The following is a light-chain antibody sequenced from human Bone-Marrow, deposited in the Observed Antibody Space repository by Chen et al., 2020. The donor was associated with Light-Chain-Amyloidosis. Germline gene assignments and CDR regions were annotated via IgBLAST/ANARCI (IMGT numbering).Light chain of an antibody. CDR2: DVS. Sequence: QSDLTQPASVSGSPGQTITISCTGSNRDAGCYKYVSWYQQHPGAAPKLTIYDVSNRPSGVSNRFSGSKSVNTAYQTISGLQAEDEADYYCSSYTSSSTPHVVFGGGTKLTVL. J-gene: IGLJ2*01. V-gene: IGLV2-14*03. CDR3: SSYTSSSTPHVV. CDR1: NRDAGCYKY.